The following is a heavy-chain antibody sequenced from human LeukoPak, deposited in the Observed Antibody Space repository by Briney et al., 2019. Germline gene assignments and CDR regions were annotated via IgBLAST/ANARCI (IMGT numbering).Heavy chain of an antibody. D-gene: IGHD3-10*01. CDR1: GGTFSSYA. J-gene: IGHJ5*02. CDR2: IISIFGTA. CDR3: ARHYYGSGSYLFDP. Sequence: WASVKVSCKASGGTFSSYAISWVRQAPGQGLEWMGGIISIFGTANYAQKFQGRVTMTRNTSISTAYMELSSLRSEDTAVYYCARHYYGSGSYLFDPWGQGTLVTVSS. V-gene: IGHV1-69*05.